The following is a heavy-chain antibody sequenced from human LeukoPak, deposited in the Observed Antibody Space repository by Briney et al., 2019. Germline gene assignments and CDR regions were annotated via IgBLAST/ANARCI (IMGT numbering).Heavy chain of an antibody. Sequence: GRSLRLSCAASGFTLRSYWMTWVRQAPGKGLEWVASINQDGSEKNYVDSVKGRFTISRDNAENSLYLQMNSLRDEDTAVYYCARTRLSCDCWGQGTLVTVSS. CDR3: ARTRLSCDC. CDR2: INQDGSEK. V-gene: IGHV3-7*01. CDR1: GFTLRSYW. J-gene: IGHJ4*02.